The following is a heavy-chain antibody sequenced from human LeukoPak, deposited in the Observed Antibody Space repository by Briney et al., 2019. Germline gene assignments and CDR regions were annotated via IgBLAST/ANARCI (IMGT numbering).Heavy chain of an antibody. J-gene: IGHJ4*02. CDR2: MSPSGTT. Sequence: PSGTLSLTCTVSGDSVSSGNYYLSWIRQPPGKGLDWITYMSPSGTTKYNPSLKSRVTTSVDTSRTQFSLRLSSVTAADTAVYYCARGQDDRSGTFVYWGQGILVTVSS. CDR1: GDSVSSGNYY. V-gene: IGHV4-61*01. D-gene: IGHD3-22*01. CDR3: ARGQDDRSGTFVY.